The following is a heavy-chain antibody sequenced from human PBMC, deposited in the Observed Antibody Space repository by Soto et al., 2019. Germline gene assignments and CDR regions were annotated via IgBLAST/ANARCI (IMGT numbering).Heavy chain of an antibody. CDR1: GGSLSSYY. D-gene: IGHD1-26*01. V-gene: IGHV4-59*08. J-gene: IGHJ5*02. CDR3: ARRYSGSYLPWFDP. Sequence: SETLSLTCVVSGGSLSSYYWSWIRQPPGKGLEWIGYIYYSGSTNYNPSLKSRVTISVDTSKNQFSLKLSSVTAADTAVYYCARRYSGSYLPWFDPWGQGTLVTVS. CDR2: IYYSGST.